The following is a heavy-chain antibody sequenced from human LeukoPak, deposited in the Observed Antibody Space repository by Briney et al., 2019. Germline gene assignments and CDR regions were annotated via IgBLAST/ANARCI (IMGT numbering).Heavy chain of an antibody. Sequence: PSETLSLTCTVSGGSMSPYHWSWIRQPPGKGLEWIGYIYYSGSTNYNPSLKSRVTISVDTSKNQFSLRLSSVTAADTAVYYCAISRDGYNYPNLFDYWGQGTLVTVSS. V-gene: IGHV4-59*08. CDR1: GGSMSPYH. J-gene: IGHJ4*02. CDR2: IYYSGST. D-gene: IGHD5-24*01. CDR3: AISRDGYNYPNLFDY.